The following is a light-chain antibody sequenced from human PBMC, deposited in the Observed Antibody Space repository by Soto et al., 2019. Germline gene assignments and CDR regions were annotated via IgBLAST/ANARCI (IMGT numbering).Light chain of an antibody. CDR1: SSNIGAGYD. V-gene: IGLV1-40*01. CDR2: GSS. J-gene: IGLJ2*01. CDR3: QSYDSRLSLV. Sequence: QSVLTQPPSVSGAPGQRVTISCTGSSSNIGAGYDVHWYQQLPGTAPKLLIYGSSNRPSGVPDRFSGSKSGTSASLAITGLQAEDEADYYCQSYDSRLSLVFGGGTKVTVL.